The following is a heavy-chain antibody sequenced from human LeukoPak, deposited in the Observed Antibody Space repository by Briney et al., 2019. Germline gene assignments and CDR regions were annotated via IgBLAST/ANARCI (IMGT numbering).Heavy chain of an antibody. CDR1: GYTLTELS. D-gene: IGHD5-18*01. J-gene: IGHJ4*02. CDR3: ATDRTGGYSYGTMGY. Sequence: ASVKVSCKASGYTLTELSMHWVRQAPGKGLEWMGGFDPEDGETIYAQKFQGRVTMTEDTSTDTAYMELSSLRSEDTAVYYCATDRTGGYSYGTMGYWGQGTLVTVSS. CDR2: FDPEDGET. V-gene: IGHV1-24*01.